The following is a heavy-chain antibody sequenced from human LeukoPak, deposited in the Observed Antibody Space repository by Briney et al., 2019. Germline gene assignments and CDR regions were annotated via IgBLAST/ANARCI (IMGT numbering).Heavy chain of an antibody. CDR3: AKDSGRITMIVVVLASFDY. CDR1: EFSVGSNY. Sequence: GGSLRLSCAASEFSVGSNYMTWVRQAPGKGLEWVSLIYSGGSTYYADSVKGRFTISRDNSKNTLYLQMNSLRAEDTAVYYCAKDSGRITMIVVVLASFDYWGQGTLVTVSS. J-gene: IGHJ4*02. V-gene: IGHV3-66*01. D-gene: IGHD3-22*01. CDR2: IYSGGST.